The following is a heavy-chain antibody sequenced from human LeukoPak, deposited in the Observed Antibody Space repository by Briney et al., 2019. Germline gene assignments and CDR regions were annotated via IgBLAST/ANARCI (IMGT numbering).Heavy chain of an antibody. V-gene: IGHV5-10-1*01. CDR3: ARDGGGVSSWVPH. Sequence: GESLRISCKGSGYSFSSYWISWVRQMPGKGLEWMGRIDPGDSFTKYRPSLEGRVTTSADKSLSTVYLQWSSLKASDTAIYYCARDGGGVSSWVPHWGQGTLVTVSS. CDR2: IDPGDSFT. CDR1: GYSFSSYW. D-gene: IGHD2-8*02. J-gene: IGHJ4*02.